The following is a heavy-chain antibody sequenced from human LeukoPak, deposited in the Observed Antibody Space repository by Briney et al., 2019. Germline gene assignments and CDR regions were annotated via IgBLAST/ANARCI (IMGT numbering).Heavy chain of an antibody. V-gene: IGHV3-30*18. J-gene: IGHJ6*02. D-gene: IGHD2-15*01. CDR1: GFTFSSYG. CDR2: ISYDGSNK. CDR3: AKDQTVVVVAATSGNGMDV. Sequence: GGSLRLSCAASGFTFSSYGMHWVRQAPGKGLEWVAVISYDGSNKYYADSVKGRFTISRDNSKNTLYLQMNSLRAEDTAVYYCAKDQTVVVVAATSGNGMDVWGQGTTVTVSS.